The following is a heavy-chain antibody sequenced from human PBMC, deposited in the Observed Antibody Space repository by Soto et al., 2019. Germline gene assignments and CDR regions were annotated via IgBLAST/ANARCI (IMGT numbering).Heavy chain of an antibody. CDR3: ARMQEYCSGGSCPYYYGMDV. V-gene: IGHV1-3*01. D-gene: IGHD2-15*01. J-gene: IGHJ6*02. Sequence: ASVKVSCKASGYTFTSYAMHWVRQAPGQRLEWMGWINAGSGNTKYSQKFQGRVTITRDTSASTAYMELSSLRSEDTAVYYCARMQEYCSGGSCPYYYGMDVWGQGTTVTVSS. CDR1: GYTFTSYA. CDR2: INAGSGNT.